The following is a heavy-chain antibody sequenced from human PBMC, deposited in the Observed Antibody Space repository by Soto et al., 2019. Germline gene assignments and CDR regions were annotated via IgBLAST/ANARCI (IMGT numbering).Heavy chain of an antibody. CDR1: GGSISSGGYS. CDR2: IYHSGST. CDR3: ASNGLQYPSDWFDP. D-gene: IGHD4-4*01. J-gene: IGHJ5*02. Sequence: PSETLSLTCAVSGGSISSGGYSWSWIRQPPGKGLEWIGYIYHSGSTYYNPSLKSRVTISVDRSKNQFSLKLSSVTAADTAVYYCASNGLQYPSDWFDPWGQGTLVTVSS. V-gene: IGHV4-30-2*02.